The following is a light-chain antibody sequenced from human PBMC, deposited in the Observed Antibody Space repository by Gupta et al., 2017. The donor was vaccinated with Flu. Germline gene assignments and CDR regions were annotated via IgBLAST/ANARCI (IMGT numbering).Light chain of an antibody. J-gene: IGKJ1*01. V-gene: IGKV1-39*01. CDR2: LGS. CDR3: EQRDKTPWT. Sequence: DIQMTQSPLSLSASVGDTVTITCRASQGIGKYLSWYQQRPGKAPQLLISLGSTLHGEVPSRFRGSGSETDFTLTISGLQPEDFATYYCEQRDKTPWTFGQGTKVE. CDR1: QGIGKY.